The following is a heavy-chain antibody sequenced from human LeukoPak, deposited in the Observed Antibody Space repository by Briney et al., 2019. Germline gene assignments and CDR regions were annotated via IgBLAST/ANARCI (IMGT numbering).Heavy chain of an antibody. Sequence: GGSLRLSCAASGFTFSNYDMHWVRLAPGKGLEWVAFIRYDGSNKYYADSVKGRFTISRDNSKNTLYLQMNSLRAEDTAVYYCAKWTSSWYIFDYWGQGSLVTVSS. CDR3: AKWTSSWYIFDY. D-gene: IGHD6-13*01. CDR2: IRYDGSNK. J-gene: IGHJ4*02. V-gene: IGHV3-30*02. CDR1: GFTFSNYD.